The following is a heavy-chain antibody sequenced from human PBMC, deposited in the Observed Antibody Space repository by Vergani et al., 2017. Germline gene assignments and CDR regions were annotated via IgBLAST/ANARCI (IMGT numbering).Heavy chain of an antibody. CDR2: INPNSGGT. Sequence: QVQLVQSGAEVKKPGASVKVSCKVSGYTFTGYYMHWVRQAPGQGLEWMGWINPNSGGTNYAQKFQGRVTMTRDTSISTAYMELSRLRSDDTAVYYCARGDPTYYYDSSGYYYSFWGQGTLVTVSS. CDR1: GYTFTGYY. CDR3: ARGDPTYYYDSSGYYYSF. V-gene: IGHV1-2*02. J-gene: IGHJ4*02. D-gene: IGHD3-22*01.